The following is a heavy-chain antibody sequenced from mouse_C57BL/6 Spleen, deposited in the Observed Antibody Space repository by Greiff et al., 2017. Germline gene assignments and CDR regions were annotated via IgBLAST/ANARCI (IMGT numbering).Heavy chain of an antibody. Sequence: VQLKESGGDLVKPGGSLKLSCAASGFTFSSYGMSWVRQTPDKRLEWVATISSGGSYTYYPDSVKGRFTISRDNAKNTLYLQMSSLKSEDTAMYYCARRRGYDAMDYWGQGTSVTVSS. CDR2: ISSGGSYT. V-gene: IGHV5-6*01. CDR3: ARRRGYDAMDY. CDR1: GFTFSSYG. J-gene: IGHJ4*01.